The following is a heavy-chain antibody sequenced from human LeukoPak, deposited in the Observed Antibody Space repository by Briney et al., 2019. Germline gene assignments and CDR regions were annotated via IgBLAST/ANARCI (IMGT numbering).Heavy chain of an antibody. D-gene: IGHD3-16*02. V-gene: IGHV4-59*01. J-gene: IGHJ4*02. CDR3: ARGLPKDYVWGSYRYTHSDY. CDR1: GGSISSYY. CDR2: IYYSGST. Sequence: SETLSLTCTVSGGSISSYYWSWIRQPPGKGLEWIGYIYYSGSTNYNPSLKSRVTISVDTSKNQFSLKLSSVTAADTAVYYCARGLPKDYVWGSYRYTHSDYWGQGTLVTVSS.